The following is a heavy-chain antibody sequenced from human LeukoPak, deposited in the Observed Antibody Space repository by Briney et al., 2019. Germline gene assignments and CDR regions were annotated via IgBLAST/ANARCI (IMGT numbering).Heavy chain of an antibody. J-gene: IGHJ6*02. V-gene: IGHV4-34*01. CDR2: INHSGST. D-gene: IGHD2-2*01. CDR1: GGSFSGYY. Sequence: PSETLSLTCAVYGGSFSGYYWSWIRQPPGKGLEWIGEINHSGSTNYNPSLKSRVTMSVDTSKNRFSLKLSSVTAADTAVYYCARGVGGDIVVVPAAIHSPYYYYGMDVWGQGTTVTVSS. CDR3: ARGVGGDIVVVPAAIHSPYYYYGMDV.